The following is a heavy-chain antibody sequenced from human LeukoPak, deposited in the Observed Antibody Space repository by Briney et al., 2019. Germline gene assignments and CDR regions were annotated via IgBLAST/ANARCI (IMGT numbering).Heavy chain of an antibody. CDR2: ISGLSSYT. CDR3: GRAFPPLRTSSAGDL. J-gene: IGHJ4*02. CDR1: GFTFSSYF. D-gene: IGHD3-16*01. V-gene: IGHV3-21*01. Sequence: PGGSLRLSCAASGFTFSSYFMNWVRQAPGKGLEWVSSISGLSSYTYYGESVKGRFSISRDNAKNSLYLQMNSLGAEDTATYYCGRAFPPLRTSSAGDLWGQGILVTVSS.